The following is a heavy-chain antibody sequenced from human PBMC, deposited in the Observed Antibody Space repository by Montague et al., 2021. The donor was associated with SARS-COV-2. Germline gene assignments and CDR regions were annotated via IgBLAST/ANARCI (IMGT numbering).Heavy chain of an antibody. J-gene: IGHJ4*02. D-gene: IGHD3/OR15-3a*01. V-gene: IGHV4-4*02. CDR3: SRGGLGNRGFDY. CDR1: DVSLSTSTW. Sequence: SETLSLTCVVSDVSLSTSTWWSWVRQSPGKGLEWVGEIYLSGFTQYNPSVKSRVSISLDDSRCQFSLRLTSVTAADTAVYFCSRGGLGNRGFDYWGQGTLVTVSS. CDR2: IYLSGFT.